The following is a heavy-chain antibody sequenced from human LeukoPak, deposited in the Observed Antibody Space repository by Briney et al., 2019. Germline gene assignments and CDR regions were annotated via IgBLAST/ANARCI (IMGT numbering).Heavy chain of an antibody. V-gene: IGHV1-8*03. J-gene: IGHJ6*03. CDR2: MNPNSGNT. Sequence: ASVKVSCKASGYTFTSYDINWVRQATGQGLEWMGWMNPNSGNTGYAQKFQGRVTITRNTSISTAYMELSSLRSEDTAVYYCARVLGYLPSDYYYYMDVWGKGTTVTVSS. CDR3: ARVLGYLPSDYYYYMDV. CDR1: GYTFTSYD. D-gene: IGHD3-22*01.